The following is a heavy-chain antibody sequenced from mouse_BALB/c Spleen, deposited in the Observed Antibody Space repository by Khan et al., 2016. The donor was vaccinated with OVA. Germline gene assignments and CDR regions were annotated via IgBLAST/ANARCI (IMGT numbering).Heavy chain of an antibody. CDR1: GFIFSSYA. Sequence: EVELVESGGGLVKPGGSLKLSCSASGFIFSSYAMSWVRQIPEKRLEWVATISTGGHYTFYPDSVKGRFTISRDHAKNTVYLQMRSLRSEDTAIYYCARSLVDYHAVDYWGQGTSVTVSS. CDR2: ISTGGHYT. V-gene: IGHV5-9-3*01. D-gene: IGHD2-2*01. J-gene: IGHJ4*01. CDR3: ARSLVDYHAVDY.